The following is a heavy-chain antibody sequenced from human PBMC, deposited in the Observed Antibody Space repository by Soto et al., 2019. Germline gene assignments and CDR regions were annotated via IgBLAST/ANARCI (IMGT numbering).Heavy chain of an antibody. CDR2: ISAYNGNT. CDR3: ARDKLATPVFFDWLLSDGHFDY. CDR1: GYTFTSYG. V-gene: IGHV1-18*01. Sequence: ASVKVSCKASGYTFTSYGISWVRQAPGQGLEWMGWISAYNGNTNYAQKLQGRVTMTTDTSTSTAYMELRSLRSDDTAVYYCARDKLATPVFFDWLLSDGHFDYRGQGTLVTVSS. J-gene: IGHJ4*02. D-gene: IGHD3-9*01.